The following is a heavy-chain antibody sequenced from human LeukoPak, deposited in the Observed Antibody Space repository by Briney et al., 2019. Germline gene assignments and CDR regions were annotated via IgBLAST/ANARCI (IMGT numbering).Heavy chain of an antibody. V-gene: IGHV3-48*02. CDR1: GFTFSTFS. D-gene: IGHD1-14*01. CDR3: ARDFSGTSGPLDY. Sequence: GGSLRLSCVASGFTFSTFSMNWVRQAPGKGLEWVSCISSSGMTIYYADSVKGRFTISRDNAKNSLYLQMNSLRDEDTAVYYCARDFSGTSGPLDYWGQGTLVTVSS. CDR2: ISSSGMTI. J-gene: IGHJ4*02.